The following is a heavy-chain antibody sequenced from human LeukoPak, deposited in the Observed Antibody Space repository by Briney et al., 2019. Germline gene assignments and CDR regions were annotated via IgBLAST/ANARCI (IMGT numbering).Heavy chain of an antibody. V-gene: IGHV4-34*01. CDR1: GGSFSGYY. D-gene: IGHD3-3*01. Sequence: SETLSLTCAVYGGSFSGYYWSWIRQPPGKGLEWIGEINHSGSTNYNPSLKSRVTISVDTSKNQFSLKLSSVTAADTAVYYCARGRYDFWSGLRFDPWGQGTLVTVSS. CDR2: INHSGST. CDR3: ARGRYDFWSGLRFDP. J-gene: IGHJ5*02.